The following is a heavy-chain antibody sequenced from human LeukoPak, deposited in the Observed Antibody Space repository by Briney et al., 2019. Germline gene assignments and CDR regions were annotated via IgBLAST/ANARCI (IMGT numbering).Heavy chain of an antibody. Sequence: PGWSLRLSCAASGFTFSSYGMHWVRQAPGKGLEWVAVIWYDGSNKYYADSVKGRFTISRDNSKNTLYLQMNSLRAEDTAVYYCARGMAPTTFHYYYYYGMDVWGQGTTVTVSS. J-gene: IGHJ6*02. CDR3: ARGMAPTTFHYYYYYGMDV. D-gene: IGHD2/OR15-2a*01. CDR2: IWYDGSNK. V-gene: IGHV3-33*01. CDR1: GFTFSSYG.